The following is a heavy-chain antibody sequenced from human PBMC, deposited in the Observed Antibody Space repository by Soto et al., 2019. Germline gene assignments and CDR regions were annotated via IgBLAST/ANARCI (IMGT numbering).Heavy chain of an antibody. CDR2: ISESGGST. Sequence: XESLSLSCAASGFSFSDYAMSWVRQAPGKGLEWVSVISESGGSTHYADSVRGRFTVSRDNSKNSLSLRMNSLRDEDTAVYFCAKRSPYSSGWYSPIFDYWGQGALVTVSS. CDR3: AKRSPYSSGWYSPIFDY. D-gene: IGHD6-13*01. CDR1: GFSFSDYA. J-gene: IGHJ4*02. V-gene: IGHV3-23*01.